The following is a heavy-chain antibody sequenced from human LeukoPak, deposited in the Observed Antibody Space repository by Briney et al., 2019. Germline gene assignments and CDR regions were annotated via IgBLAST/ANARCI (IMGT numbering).Heavy chain of an antibody. CDR3: ARETSQKGAHYMDV. J-gene: IGHJ6*03. D-gene: IGHD3-16*01. V-gene: IGHV4-34*01. CDR1: GGSFSGYY. Sequence: SETLSLTCAVYGGSFSGYYWSWIRQPPGKGLEWIGEINHSGSTKYNPSLKSRVTISVDTSKNQFSLKLRSVTAADTAVYYCARETSQKGAHYMDVWGKGTTVTISS. CDR2: INHSGST.